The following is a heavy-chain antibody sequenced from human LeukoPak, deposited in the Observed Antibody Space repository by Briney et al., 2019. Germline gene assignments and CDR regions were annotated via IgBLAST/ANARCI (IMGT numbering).Heavy chain of an antibody. CDR1: GYTFTSYD. V-gene: IGHV1-8*03. CDR2: MNPNSGNT. Sequence: ASVKVSCKASGYTFTSYDINWVRQATGQGLEWMGWMNPNSGNTGYAQKSQGRVTITRNTSISTAYMELSSLRSEDTAVYYCARGLRYCSSTSCPELDDAFDIWGQGTLVTVSS. CDR3: ARGLRYCSSTSCPELDDAFDI. J-gene: IGHJ3*02. D-gene: IGHD2-2*01.